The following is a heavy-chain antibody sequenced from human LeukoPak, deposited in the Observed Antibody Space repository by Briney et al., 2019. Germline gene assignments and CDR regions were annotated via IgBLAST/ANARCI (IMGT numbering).Heavy chain of an antibody. V-gene: IGHV3-30*02. Sequence: GGSLRLSCAASGFIFSTSGMHWVRQAPGKGLEWVAFIQYDGTNKYYSDSVKGRFTISRDSSKNTLYLQMNSLKGDDTAVYYCAKDSAFYYIDVWGKGTTVIISS. CDR2: IQYDGTNK. CDR1: GFIFSTSG. J-gene: IGHJ6*03. CDR3: AKDSAFYYIDV. D-gene: IGHD3-10*01.